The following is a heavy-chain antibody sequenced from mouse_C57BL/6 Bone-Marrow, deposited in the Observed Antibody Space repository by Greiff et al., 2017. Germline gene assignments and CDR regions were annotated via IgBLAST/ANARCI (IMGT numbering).Heavy chain of an antibody. V-gene: IGHV1-9*01. CDR3: GRRGVLCPVYFDY. D-gene: IGHD1-1*02. CDR1: GYTFTGYW. Sequence: QVKLQQSGAELMKPGDSVKLSCKATGYTFTGYWIEWVKQRPGHGLEWIGEILPGSGSTNYTETFKGRDTFTADTASNTADMQLSSLTTEDSAIDYGGRRGVLCPVYFDYWGQGTTLTVSS. CDR2: ILPGSGST. J-gene: IGHJ2*01.